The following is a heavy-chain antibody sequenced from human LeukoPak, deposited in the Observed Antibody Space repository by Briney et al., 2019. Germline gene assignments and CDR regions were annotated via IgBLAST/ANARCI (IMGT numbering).Heavy chain of an antibody. CDR2: ISSSSSTI. V-gene: IGHV3-48*04. CDR3: ARGPLRGSYGGSLFDI. J-gene: IGHJ3*02. CDR1: GFTFSSYA. Sequence: PGGSLRLSCAASGFTFSSYAMSWVRQAPGKGLEWVSYISSSSSTIYYADSVKGRFTISRDNAKDSLYLQMNSLRAEDTAVYYCARGPLRGSYGGSLFDIWGQGTMVTVSS. D-gene: IGHD4-23*01.